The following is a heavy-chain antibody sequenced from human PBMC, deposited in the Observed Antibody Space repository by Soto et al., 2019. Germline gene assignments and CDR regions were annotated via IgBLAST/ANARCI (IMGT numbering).Heavy chain of an antibody. CDR1: GFTFSSYG. V-gene: IGHV3-30*18. D-gene: IGHD2-2*01. CDR2: ISYEGSNK. CDR3: AKVGYCSSTSCYRVGPFDY. J-gene: IGHJ4*02. Sequence: GGSLRLSCAASGFTFSSYGMHWVRQAPGKEQEKVTVISYEGSNKYYADSVKGRFTISRDNSKNTLYLQMNSLRAEDTAVYYCAKVGYCSSTSCYRVGPFDYWGQGTLVTVSS.